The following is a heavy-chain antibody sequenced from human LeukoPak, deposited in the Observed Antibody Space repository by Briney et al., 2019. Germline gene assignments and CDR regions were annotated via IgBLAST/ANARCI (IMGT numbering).Heavy chain of an antibody. CDR3: AKDLVVVVAAYYYGMDV. CDR2: ISGSGGST. D-gene: IGHD2-15*01. J-gene: IGHJ6*02. CDR1: GFTFSSYA. Sequence: GGSLRLSCAASGFTFSSYAMSRVRQAPGKGLEWVSAISGSGGSTYYADSVKGRFTISRDNSKNTLYLQMNSLRAEDTAVYYCAKDLVVVVAAYYYGMDVWGQGTTVTVSS. V-gene: IGHV3-23*01.